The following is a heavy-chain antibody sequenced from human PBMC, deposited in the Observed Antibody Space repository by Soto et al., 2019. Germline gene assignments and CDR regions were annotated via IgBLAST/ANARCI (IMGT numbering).Heavy chain of an antibody. V-gene: IGHV3-30*18. J-gene: IGHJ4*02. Sequence: QVQLVESGGGVVQPGRSLRLSCAASGFTFSSYGMHWVRQAPGKGLEWVAVISYDGSNKYYADSVKGRFTISRDNSKNTLYPQMNSLRAEDTAVYYCAKDRAMGYWGQGTLVTVSS. CDR2: ISYDGSNK. CDR3: AKDRAMGY. CDR1: GFTFSSYG.